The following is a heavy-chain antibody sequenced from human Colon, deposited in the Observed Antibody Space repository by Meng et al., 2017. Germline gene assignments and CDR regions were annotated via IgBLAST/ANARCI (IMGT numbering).Heavy chain of an antibody. CDR1: DLSIGTTGDY. Sequence: VHLQEPGPGLVKPTQTLALTWNVCDLSIGTTGDYWTWIRQRPGKGLEWIGRIFYTGSAHYNPSLKTRAAMSVDRSKNQFSLKLNSVTAADTAVYYCARADCTAGICYQFDNWGQGTLVTVSS. CDR2: IFYTGSA. J-gene: IGHJ4*02. V-gene: IGHV4-31*02. D-gene: IGHD2-8*02. CDR3: ARADCTAGICYQFDN.